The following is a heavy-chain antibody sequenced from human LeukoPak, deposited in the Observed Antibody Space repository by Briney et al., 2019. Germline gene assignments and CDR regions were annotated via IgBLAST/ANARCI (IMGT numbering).Heavy chain of an antibody. CDR1: GVSISSGGYY. CDR3: ARAKYDSSGYDYFDY. Sequence: TPSETLSLTCTVSGVSISSGGYYWSWIRQHPGKGLEWIGYIYYSGSTYYNPSLKSRVTISVDTSKNQFSLKLSFVTAADTAVYYCARAKYDSSGYDYFDYWGQGTLVTVSS. CDR2: IYYSGST. V-gene: IGHV4-31*03. J-gene: IGHJ4*02. D-gene: IGHD3-22*01.